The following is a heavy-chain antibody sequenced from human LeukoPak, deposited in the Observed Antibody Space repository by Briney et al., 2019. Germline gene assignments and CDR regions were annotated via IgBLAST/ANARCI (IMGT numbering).Heavy chain of an antibody. CDR2: IYYSDRT. CDR3: ARVDVGYDFWSGFPGFDP. Sequence: SETLSLTCTVSGGSISSYYWGWLRQPPGKGLEWIGYIYYSDRTNDKPSLKSRVTISVDTSKNQFCLKLSSVTAADTAVYYGARVDVGYDFWSGFPGFDPWGQGNLVTVSS. V-gene: IGHV4-59*01. J-gene: IGHJ5*02. CDR1: GGSISSYY. D-gene: IGHD3-3*01.